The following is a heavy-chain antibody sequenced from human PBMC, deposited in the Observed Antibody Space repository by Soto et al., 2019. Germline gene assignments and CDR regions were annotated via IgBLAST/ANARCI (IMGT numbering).Heavy chain of an antibody. CDR2: ISYSGST. J-gene: IGHJ4*02. CDR3: AKEGQTGYSSSWFHY. V-gene: IGHV4-59*01. Sequence: PSETLSLTCTVSGDSISSSYWSWIRQPPGKGLEWIGYISYSGSTNYNPSLKSRVTISVGTSKNQFSLKLSSVTAADTAVYYCAKEGQTGYSSSWFHYWGQGTSVTVSS. D-gene: IGHD6-13*01. CDR1: GDSISSSY.